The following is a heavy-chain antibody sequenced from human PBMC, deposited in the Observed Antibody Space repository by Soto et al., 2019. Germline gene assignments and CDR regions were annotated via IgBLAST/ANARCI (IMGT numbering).Heavy chain of an antibody. CDR3: AHRRFTFGGDISADY. CDR1: GFSLRTSGVG. CDR2: IYWDDDK. J-gene: IGHJ4*02. D-gene: IGHD3-16*02. Sequence: QITLKESGPTLMKPTQTLTLTCTFSGFSLRTSGVGVGWIRQPPGKALEWLALIYWDDDKRSSPSLKSRLTITKDTSKNQVVLTLTNMDPVDTATYYCAHRRFTFGGDISADYWGQGTLVTVSS. V-gene: IGHV2-5*02.